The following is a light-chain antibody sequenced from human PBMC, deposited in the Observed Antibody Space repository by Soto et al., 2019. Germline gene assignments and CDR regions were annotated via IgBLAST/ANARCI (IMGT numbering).Light chain of an antibody. V-gene: IGKV3-20*01. CDR1: QSVTRY. CDR3: QQYGSSPIT. J-gene: IGKJ5*01. Sequence: IVLTQSPGTLSLSTGERVTLSWRASQSVTRYLAWYQQKPGQAPRLLISDASGRATGIPDRFSGSGSETDFSLTINRLEPEDFAVYFCQQYGSSPITFGQGTRLEIK. CDR2: DAS.